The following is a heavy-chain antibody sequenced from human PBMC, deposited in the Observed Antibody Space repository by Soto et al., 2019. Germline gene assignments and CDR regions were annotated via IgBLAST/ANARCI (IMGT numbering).Heavy chain of an antibody. CDR3: AKARGSRSPAPGSY. CDR1: GFTFSSYA. D-gene: IGHD2-2*01. J-gene: IGHJ4*02. V-gene: IGHV3-23*01. CDR2: ISGSGDIT. Sequence: ESGGGLVQPGGSLRLSCAASGFTFSSYAMSWVRQAPGKGLEWVSAISGSGDITYYADSVKGRFTISRDNSNNTLYLQMNSLRAEDTAVYYCAKARGSRSPAPGSYWGQGTLVTVSS.